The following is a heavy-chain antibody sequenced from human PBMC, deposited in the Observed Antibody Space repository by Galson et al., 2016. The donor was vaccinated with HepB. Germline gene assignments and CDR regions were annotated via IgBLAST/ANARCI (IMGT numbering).Heavy chain of an antibody. Sequence: PALVKPTQTLTLTCTLSGFTISSRGVGVAWIRQPPGKALDWLALIYWDDDKWHSPSLKSRLTITKDTSKNQVVLTMTNMDPVDTATYYCAHRRVVQGVIRWFDPWGQGTLVTVSS. V-gene: IGHV2-5*02. CDR3: AHRRVVQGVIRWFDP. J-gene: IGHJ5*02. CDR1: GFTISSRGVG. CDR2: IYWDDDK. D-gene: IGHD3-10*01.